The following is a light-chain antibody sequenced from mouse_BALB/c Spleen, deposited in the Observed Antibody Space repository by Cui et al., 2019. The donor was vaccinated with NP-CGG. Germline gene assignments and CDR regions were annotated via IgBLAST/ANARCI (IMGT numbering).Light chain of an antibody. CDR1: IGAVTTSNY. J-gene: IGLJ1*01. Sequence: QAVVTQESALTTPPGETVTLTCRSSIGAVTTSNYANWVQEKPDHLFTGLIGGTNNRVPGVPARFSGSLIGDKAALTITVAQTEDEAIYFCALWYSNHWVFGGGTKLTVL. CDR3: ALWYSNHWV. V-gene: IGLV1*01. CDR2: GTN.